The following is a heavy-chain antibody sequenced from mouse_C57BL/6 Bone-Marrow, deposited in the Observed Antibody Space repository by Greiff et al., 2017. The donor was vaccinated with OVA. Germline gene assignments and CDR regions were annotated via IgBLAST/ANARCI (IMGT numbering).Heavy chain of an antibody. CDR2: IDPSDSYT. CDR3: AREDYYDYAWFAY. D-gene: IGHD2-4*01. Sequence: QVQLQQPGAELVKPGASVKLSCKASGYTFTSYWMQWVKQRPGQGLGWIGEIDPSDSYTNYNQKFKGKATLTVDTSSSTAYMQLSSLTSEDSAVYYCAREDYYDYAWFAYWGQGTLVTVSA. V-gene: IGHV1-50*01. CDR1: GYTFTSYW. J-gene: IGHJ3*01.